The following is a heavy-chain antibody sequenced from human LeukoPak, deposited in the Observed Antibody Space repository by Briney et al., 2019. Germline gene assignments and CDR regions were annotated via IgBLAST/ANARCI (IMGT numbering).Heavy chain of an antibody. Sequence: GSLRLSCAASGFTFSGYEMNWVRQAPGKGLEWVSYIIGRGSTIYYADSVKGRFTISRDNAKNSLYLQMNSLRAEDTAVYYCARGGSSSWYRYYFDYWGQGTLVTVSS. D-gene: IGHD6-13*01. J-gene: IGHJ4*02. CDR1: GFTFSGYE. CDR2: IIGRGSTI. CDR3: ARGGSSSWYRYYFDY. V-gene: IGHV3-48*03.